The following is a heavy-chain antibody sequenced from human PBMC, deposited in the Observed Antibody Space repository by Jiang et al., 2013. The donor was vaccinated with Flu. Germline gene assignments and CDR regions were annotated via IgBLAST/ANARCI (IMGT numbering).Heavy chain of an antibody. CDR3: ARPPGGATPGAFDI. CDR2: IYNSGST. CDR1: GGSISSSRYY. J-gene: IGHJ3*02. V-gene: IGHV4-39*01. Sequence: YGSGLVKPSETLSLTCTVSGGSISSSRYYWGWIRQPPGKGLEWIGSIYNSGSTYHNPPLRGRVTISVDTSKNQFSLKLTSVTAADTAVYFCARPPGGATPGAFDIWGQGTMVTVSS. D-gene: IGHD3-16*01.